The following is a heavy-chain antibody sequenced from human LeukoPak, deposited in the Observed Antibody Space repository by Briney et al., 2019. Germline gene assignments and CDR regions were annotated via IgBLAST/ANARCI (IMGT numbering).Heavy chain of an antibody. D-gene: IGHD1-26*01. CDR3: ARGGARYFDH. V-gene: IGHV3-11*05. Sequence: PGGSLRLSCAASGFTFRDYYMSWIRRAPGKGLEWVSSISTSSSYTNYADSVKGRFTISRDNANNSLYLQMNSLRAEDTAVYYCARGGARYFDHWGQGILVTVSS. CDR1: GFTFRDYY. J-gene: IGHJ4*02. CDR2: ISTSSSYT.